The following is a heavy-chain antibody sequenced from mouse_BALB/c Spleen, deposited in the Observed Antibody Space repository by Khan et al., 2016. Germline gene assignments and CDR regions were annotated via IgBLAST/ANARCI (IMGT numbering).Heavy chain of an antibody. CDR1: GFTFNTYA. CDR2: IRSKSNNYAT. Sequence: EVQLVESGGGLVQPKGSLKLSCAASGFTFNTYAMNWVRQAPGKGLEWVARIRSKSNNYATYYADSVKDRFTISRDDSQSMLYLQMNNLKTEDTAMYYCVRQGYDWGWFAYWGQGTLVTVSA. CDR3: VRQGYDWGWFAY. V-gene: IGHV10-1*02. D-gene: IGHD2-4*01. J-gene: IGHJ3*01.